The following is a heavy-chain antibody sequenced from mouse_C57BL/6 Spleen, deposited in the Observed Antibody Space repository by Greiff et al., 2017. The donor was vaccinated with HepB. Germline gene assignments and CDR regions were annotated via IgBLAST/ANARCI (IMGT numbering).Heavy chain of an antibody. CDR3: ARVKYGSSYYYAMDY. CDR1: GYSFTDYN. V-gene: IGHV1-39*01. D-gene: IGHD1-1*01. J-gene: IGHJ4*01. CDR2: INPNYGTT. Sequence: LEESGPELVKPGASVKISCKASGYSFTDYNMNWVKQSNGKSLEWIGVINPNYGTTSYNQKFKGKATLTVDQSSSTAYMQLNSLTSEDSAVYYCARVKYGSSYYYAMDYWGQGTSVTVSS.